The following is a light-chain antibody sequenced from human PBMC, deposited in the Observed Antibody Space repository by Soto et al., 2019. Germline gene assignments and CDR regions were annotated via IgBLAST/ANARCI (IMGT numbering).Light chain of an antibody. CDR3: QQRSSWPRIT. Sequence: TQSPSSLSASVGYRFTLSGEGSQRISSNLAWYQQKPGQAPRLLIYDASNRAPGIPARFSGSGSGTDFTLTIRSLEPDDFAVYYCQQRSSWPRITFGQGTRLEIK. CDR1: QRISSN. J-gene: IGKJ5*01. CDR2: DAS. V-gene: IGKV3-11*01.